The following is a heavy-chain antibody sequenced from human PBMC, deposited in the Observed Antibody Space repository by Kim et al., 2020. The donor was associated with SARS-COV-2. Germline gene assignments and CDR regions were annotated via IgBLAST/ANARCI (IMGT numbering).Heavy chain of an antibody. Sequence: SETLSLTCTVSGGSISSYYWSWIRQPPGKGLEWIGYIYYSGSTNYNPSLKNRVTISVDTSKNQFSLKLSSVTAADTAVSYFARDRRYYGSGSYYNAFDI. CDR2: IYYSGST. V-gene: IGHV4-59*01. D-gene: IGHD3-10*01. CDR1: GGSISSYY. J-gene: IGHJ3*02. CDR3: ARDRRYYGSGSYYNAFDI.